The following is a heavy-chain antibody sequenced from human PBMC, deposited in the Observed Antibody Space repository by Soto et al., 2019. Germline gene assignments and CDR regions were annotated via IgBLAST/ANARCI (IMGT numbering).Heavy chain of an antibody. Sequence: CVPSSVVGGNIFSSEWSWILKNTGKGLEWIGYIYYSGSTNYNPSLKSRVTISVDTSKNQFSLKLNSMTAADTAVYYCARHNYGSGSTYFDYWGQGTLVTVSS. D-gene: IGHD3-10*01. CDR2: IYYSGST. CDR3: ARHNYGSGSTYFDY. CDR1: GGNIFSSE. V-gene: IGHV4-59*08. J-gene: IGHJ4*02.